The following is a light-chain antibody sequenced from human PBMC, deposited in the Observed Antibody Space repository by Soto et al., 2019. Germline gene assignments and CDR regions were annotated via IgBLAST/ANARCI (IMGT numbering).Light chain of an antibody. CDR1: QGISSY. CDR2: AAS. V-gene: IGKV1-8*01. Sequence: AIRMTQSPSSFSASTGDRVTITCRASQGISSYLAWYQQKPGRAPKLLIYAASTWQSGVPSRFSGSGSGTDFTLTISCLQSEDFATYYCQHYYSYPRTFGQGTKVEIK. CDR3: QHYYSYPRT. J-gene: IGKJ1*01.